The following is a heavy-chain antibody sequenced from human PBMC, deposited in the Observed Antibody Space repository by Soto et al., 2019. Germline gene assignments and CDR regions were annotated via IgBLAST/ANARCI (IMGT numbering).Heavy chain of an antibody. J-gene: IGHJ6*02. CDR2: IDPSDSYT. Sequence: GASLKSSGEGRGYSVTTYWIKWFRQMHGKGLEWMGRIDPSDSYTNYSPSFQGHVTISADKSISTAYLQWSSLKASDTAIYYCARPGRDDYFRDYHGMDVWGQGTTVTVSS. CDR3: ARPGRDDYFRDYHGMDV. D-gene: IGHD4-17*01. CDR1: GYSVTTYW. V-gene: IGHV5-10-1*01.